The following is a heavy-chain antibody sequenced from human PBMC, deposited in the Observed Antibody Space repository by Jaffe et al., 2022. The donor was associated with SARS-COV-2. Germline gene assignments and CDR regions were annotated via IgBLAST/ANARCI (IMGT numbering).Heavy chain of an antibody. J-gene: IGHJ4*02. D-gene: IGHD3-16*01. CDR1: GYTGYTFTTFG. CDR2: ISAYNGNT. Sequence: QVQLVQSGAEVKKPGASVRVSCKASGYTGYTFTTFGFNWVRQAPGQGLEWLGWISAYNGNTKYAQKLQGRVTMTTDTSTSTAYMELRSLRSDDTAVYFCARAIRGGVYSDNWGQGTLVTVSP. CDR3: ARAIRGGVYSDN. V-gene: IGHV1-18*01.